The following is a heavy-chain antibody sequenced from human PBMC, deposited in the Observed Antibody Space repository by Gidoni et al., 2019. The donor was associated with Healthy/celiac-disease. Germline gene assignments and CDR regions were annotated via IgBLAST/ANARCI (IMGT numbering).Heavy chain of an antibody. J-gene: IGHJ4*02. CDR2: IYYSGST. CDR1: GGSISSYY. Sequence: TVSGGSISSYYWSWIRQPPGKGLEWIGYIYYSGSTNYNPSLKSRVTISVDTSKNQFSLKLSSVTAADTAVYYCARGGLDYGGIYFDYWGQGTLVTVSS. V-gene: IGHV4-59*01. D-gene: IGHD3-16*01. CDR3: ARGGLDYGGIYFDY.